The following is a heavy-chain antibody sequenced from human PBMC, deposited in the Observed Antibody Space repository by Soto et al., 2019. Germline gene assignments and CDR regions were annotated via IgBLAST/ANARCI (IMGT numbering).Heavy chain of an antibody. CDR1: GGSISSGGYS. Sequence: PXETLSLTCAASGGSISSGGYSWSWIRQPPGKGLEWIGYIYHSGSTYYNPSLKSRVTISVDRSKNQFSLKLSSVTAADTAVYYCAREYSSSWYGTWFDPWGQGTLVTVSS. J-gene: IGHJ5*02. CDR3: AREYSSSWYGTWFDP. D-gene: IGHD6-13*01. CDR2: IYHSGST. V-gene: IGHV4-30-2*01.